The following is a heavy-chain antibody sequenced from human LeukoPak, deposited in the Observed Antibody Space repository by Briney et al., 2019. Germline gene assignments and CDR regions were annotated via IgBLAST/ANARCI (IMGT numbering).Heavy chain of an antibody. CDR3: ARDGVVVTAIFFDY. J-gene: IGHJ4*02. Sequence: GGSLRLSCAGSGFIFNNAWMSWVRQAPGKGPEWVSGISASGGSPYYADSVKGRFTISRDNLKNTLYLQMNSLRAEDTAVYYCARDGVVVTAIFFDYWGQGTLVAVSS. V-gene: IGHV3-23*01. CDR1: GFIFNNAW. D-gene: IGHD2-21*02. CDR2: ISASGGSP.